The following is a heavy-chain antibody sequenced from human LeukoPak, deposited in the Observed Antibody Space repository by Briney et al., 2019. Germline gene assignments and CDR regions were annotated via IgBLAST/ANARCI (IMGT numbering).Heavy chain of an antibody. V-gene: IGHV3-21*01. CDR1: GFTFSTYS. J-gene: IGHJ4*02. CDR3: ARERSIAAAGTEDY. D-gene: IGHD6-13*01. CDR2: ISSSSSYI. Sequence: PGRSLRLSCAASGFTFSTYSMNWVRQAPGKGLEWVSSISSSSSYIYYADSVKGRFTISRDNAKNSLYLQMNSLRAEDTAVYYCARERSIAAAGTEDYWGQGTLVTVSS.